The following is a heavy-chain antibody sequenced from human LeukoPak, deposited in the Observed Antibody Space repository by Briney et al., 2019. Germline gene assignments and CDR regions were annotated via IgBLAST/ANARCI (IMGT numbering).Heavy chain of an antibody. CDR2: IIPIFGTA. Sequence: ASVKVSCKASGGTFSSYAISWVRQAAGQGLEWMGGIIPIFGTANYAQKFQGRVTITTDESTSTAYMELSSLRSEDTAVYYCASTTGGRPWDCSSTSCNWYYFDYWGQGTLVTLS. J-gene: IGHJ4*02. CDR1: GGTFSSYA. CDR3: ASTTGGRPWDCSSTSCNWYYFDY. D-gene: IGHD2-2*01. V-gene: IGHV1-69*05.